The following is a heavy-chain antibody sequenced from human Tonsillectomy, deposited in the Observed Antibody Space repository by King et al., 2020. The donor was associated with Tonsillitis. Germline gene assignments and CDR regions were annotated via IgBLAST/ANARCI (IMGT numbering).Heavy chain of an antibody. D-gene: IGHD6-13*01. CDR2: IQSDGNLK. CDR1: GFTFSSYA. Sequence: HVQLVESGGGVVQPGGSLRLSCAASGFTFSSYAMHWVRQAPGKGLEWVTFIQSDGNLKYYTDSVKGRFTISRDNSKNTLYLQMDALRAEDTALYYCAKEDTSSLPFGYWGQGTLVTVSS. J-gene: IGHJ4*02. CDR3: AKEDTSSLPFGY. V-gene: IGHV3-30*02.